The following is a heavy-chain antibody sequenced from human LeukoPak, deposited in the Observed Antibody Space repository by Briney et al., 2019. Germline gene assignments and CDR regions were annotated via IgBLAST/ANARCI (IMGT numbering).Heavy chain of an antibody. CDR2: ISSSSSYI. D-gene: IGHD2-2*01. CDR1: GFTFSSYS. Sequence: GGSLRLSCAASGFTFSSYSMNWVRQAPGKGLEWVSSISSSSSYIYYADSVKGRFTISRDNAKNSLYLQMNSLRAEDTAVYYCARGSYIVVPGPGNSGGVDYWGQGTLVTVSS. CDR3: ARGSYIVVPGPGNSGGVDY. V-gene: IGHV3-21*01. J-gene: IGHJ4*02.